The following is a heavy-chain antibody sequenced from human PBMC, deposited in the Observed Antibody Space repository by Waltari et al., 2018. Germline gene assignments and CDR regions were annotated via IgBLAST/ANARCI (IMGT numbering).Heavy chain of an antibody. CDR2: INHSGST. V-gene: IGHV4-34*01. CDR3: ARVIFRGAAAGLGY. J-gene: IGHJ4*02. CDR1: GGSFSGYY. D-gene: IGHD6-13*01. Sequence: QVQLQQWGAGLLKPSETLSLTCAVYGGSFSGYYWSWIRQPPGKGLEWIGEINHSGSTNYTPSLKSRVTISVDTSKNQFSLKLSSVTAADTAVYYCARVIFRGAAAGLGYWGQGTLVTVSS.